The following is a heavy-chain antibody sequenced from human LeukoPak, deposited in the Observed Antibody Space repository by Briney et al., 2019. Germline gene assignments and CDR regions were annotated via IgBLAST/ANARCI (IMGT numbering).Heavy chain of an antibody. Sequence: ASVKVSCKASGYTFTSYGISWVRQAPGQGLEWMGWINAGNGNTKYSQKFQGRVTITRDTSASTAYMELSSLRSEDTAVYYCARVDVVVGSYGMDVWGQGTTVTVSS. V-gene: IGHV1-3*01. J-gene: IGHJ6*02. CDR3: ARVDVVVGSYGMDV. D-gene: IGHD2-21*01. CDR2: INAGNGNT. CDR1: GYTFTSYG.